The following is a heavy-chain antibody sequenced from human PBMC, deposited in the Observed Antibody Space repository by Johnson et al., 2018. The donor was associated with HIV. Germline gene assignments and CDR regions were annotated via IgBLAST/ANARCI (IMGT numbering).Heavy chain of an antibody. CDR3: ARDPFTPAGSDAFDI. V-gene: IGHV3-30*04. CDR1: GFTFSTYA. J-gene: IGHJ3*02. D-gene: IGHD2-15*01. CDR2: ISYDGRNK. Sequence: VQLVESGGGVVQPERSLRLSCAASGFTFSTYAMHWVRQAPGKGLEWVACISYDGRNKHYAGSVKGRFTISRDNSKNTLYLQMNSLRAEDTAVYYCARDPFTPAGSDAFDIWGQGTMVTVSS.